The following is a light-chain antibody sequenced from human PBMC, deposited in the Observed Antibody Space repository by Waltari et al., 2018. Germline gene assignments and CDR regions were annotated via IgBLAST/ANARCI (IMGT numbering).Light chain of an antibody. CDR2: DKN. CDR1: SLRSYY. J-gene: IGLJ2*01. V-gene: IGLV3-19*01. CDR3: HSRDASGVAGS. Sequence: SSELTQDPAVSVAMGQTVRITCQGDSLRSYYASWYQQRPGPAPILFIYDKNNRPSGVPDRFSGSSSHNTGSLTITGAQAEDEASYYCHSRDASGVAGSFGGGTKLTVL.